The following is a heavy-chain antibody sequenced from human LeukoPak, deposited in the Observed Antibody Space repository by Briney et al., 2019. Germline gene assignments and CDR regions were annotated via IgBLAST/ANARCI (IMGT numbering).Heavy chain of an antibody. J-gene: IGHJ4*02. CDR3: AKVGGGRGYYYDSSGYHPSGGADFDY. CDR1: GFTFSSYA. D-gene: IGHD3-22*01. Sequence: HPGGSLRLSCAASGFTFSSYAMSWVRQAPGKGLEWVSAISGSGGSTYYADSVKGRFTISRDNSKNTLYLQMNSLRAEDRAVYYCAKVGGGRGYYYDSSGYHPSGGADFDYWGQGTLVTVSS. CDR2: ISGSGGST. V-gene: IGHV3-23*01.